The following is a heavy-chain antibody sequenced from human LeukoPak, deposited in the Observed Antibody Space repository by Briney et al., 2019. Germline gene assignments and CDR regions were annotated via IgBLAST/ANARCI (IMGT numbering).Heavy chain of an antibody. CDR3: ARDQTYYDSSGYYGLGY. CDR2: ISSSGSTI. CDR1: GFTFSDYY. D-gene: IGHD3-22*01. V-gene: IGHV3-11*04. J-gene: IGHJ4*02. Sequence: GGSLRLSCAASGFTFSDYYMSWIRQAPGKGLEWVSYISSSGSTIYYADSVKGRFTISRDNAKNSLYLQMNSLRAEDTAVYYCARDQTYYDSSGYYGLGYWGQGTLVTVSS.